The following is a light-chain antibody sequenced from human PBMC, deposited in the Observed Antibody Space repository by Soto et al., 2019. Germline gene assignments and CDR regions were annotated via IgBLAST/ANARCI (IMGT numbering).Light chain of an antibody. Sequence: QSALTQPRSVSGSPGQSVTISCTGTSSDVGGYNFVSWYQQHPGKAPKLMIYDVSKRPSGVPDSFSGYKSGNTASLTISGLQAEDEADYYCCSYAGSYTWVFGGGTKLTVL. CDR2: DVS. CDR3: CSYAGSYTWV. V-gene: IGLV2-11*01. CDR1: SSDVGGYNF. J-gene: IGLJ3*02.